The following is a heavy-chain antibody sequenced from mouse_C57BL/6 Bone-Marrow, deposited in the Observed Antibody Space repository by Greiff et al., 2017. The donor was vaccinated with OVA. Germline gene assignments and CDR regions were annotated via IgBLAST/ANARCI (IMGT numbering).Heavy chain of an antibody. Sequence: QLQLQPSAAELMQPGASELPSCTATGYTFTGYWLEVVKQRPGHGLGWIGEILPGSGSTYYNELLKGKATFTADTSSNTAYMRLSSLTTEDSAIYYCARRITTVSFDYWGQGTTLTVSS. CDR2: ILPGSGST. V-gene: IGHV1-9*01. J-gene: IGHJ2*01. CDR1: GYTFTGYW. D-gene: IGHD1-1*01. CDR3: ARRITTVSFDY.